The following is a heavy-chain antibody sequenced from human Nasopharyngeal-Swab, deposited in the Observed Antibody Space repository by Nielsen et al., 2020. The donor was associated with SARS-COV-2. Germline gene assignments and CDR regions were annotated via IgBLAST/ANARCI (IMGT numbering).Heavy chain of an antibody. CDR3: ARLGHSSSSPRRGYFDY. CDR1: GGSVSSGSYY. Sequence: SETLSLTCTVSGGSVSSGSYYWSWIRQPPGKGLEWIGYIYYSGSTNYNPSLKSRVTISVDTSKNQFSLKLSSVTAADTAVYYCARLGHSSSSPRRGYFDYWGQGTLVTVSS. V-gene: IGHV4-61*01. J-gene: IGHJ4*02. D-gene: IGHD6-6*01. CDR2: IYYSGST.